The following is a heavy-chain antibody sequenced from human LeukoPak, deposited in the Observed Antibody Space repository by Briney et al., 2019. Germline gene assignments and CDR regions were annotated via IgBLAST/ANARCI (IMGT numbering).Heavy chain of an antibody. Sequence: SETLSLTCTVSGGSISSYYWSWIRQPPGKGLEWIGYIYYSGSTYYNPSLKSRVTISVDTSKNQFSLKLSSVTAADTAVYYCARGVYDSSGRFDYWGQGTLVTVSS. CDR1: GGSISSYY. J-gene: IGHJ4*02. CDR2: IYYSGST. V-gene: IGHV4-59*01. CDR3: ARGVYDSSGRFDY. D-gene: IGHD3-22*01.